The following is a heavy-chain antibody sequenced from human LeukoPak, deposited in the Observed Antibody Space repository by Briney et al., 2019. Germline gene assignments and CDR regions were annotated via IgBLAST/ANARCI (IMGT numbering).Heavy chain of an antibody. CDR3: AKPYYYDSSGYLTN. J-gene: IGHJ4*02. CDR1: GFTFDDYT. D-gene: IGHD3-22*01. V-gene: IGHV3-43*01. CDR2: ISWDGGST. Sequence: GGSLRLSCAASGFTFDDYTMHWVRHAPGKGLEWVPLISWDGGSTYYADSVKGRFTISRDNSKNSLYLQMNSLRTEDTALYYCAKPYYYDSSGYLTNWGQGTLVTVSS.